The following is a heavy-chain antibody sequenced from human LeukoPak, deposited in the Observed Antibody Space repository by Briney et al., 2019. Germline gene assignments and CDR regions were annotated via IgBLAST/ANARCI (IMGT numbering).Heavy chain of an antibody. CDR3: ARDFFTLSLSSGYLPDY. D-gene: IGHD3-22*01. V-gene: IGHV3-74*01. CDR1: GLTFSSHW. CDR2: ITNDGSST. J-gene: IGHJ4*02. Sequence: GGSLRLPCAASGLTFSSHWMHWVRQAPGKGLVWVSRITNDGSSTTYADSVKGRFTISRDNAKNTLYLQMNSLRAEDTAVYYCARDFFTLSLSSGYLPDYWGQGTLVTVSS.